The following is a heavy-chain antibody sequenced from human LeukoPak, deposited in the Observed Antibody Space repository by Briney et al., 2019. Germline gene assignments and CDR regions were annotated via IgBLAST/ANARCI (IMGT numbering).Heavy chain of an antibody. CDR2: ISSSSSTI. V-gene: IGHV3-48*04. Sequence: GGSLRLSCAASGFTFSSYSMNWVRQAPGKGLEWVSYISSSSSTIYYADSVKGRFTISRDNAKNSLYLQMNSLRAEDTAVYYCARDSSSWFLLGGTYYFDYWGQGTLVTVSS. D-gene: IGHD6-13*01. CDR3: ARDSSSWFLLGGTYYFDY. J-gene: IGHJ4*02. CDR1: GFTFSSYS.